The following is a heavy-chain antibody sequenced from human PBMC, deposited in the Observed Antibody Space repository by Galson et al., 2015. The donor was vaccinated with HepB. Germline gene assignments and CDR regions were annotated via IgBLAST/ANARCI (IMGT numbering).Heavy chain of an antibody. CDR1: GRDFSSHG. J-gene: IGHJ4*02. D-gene: IGHD4-17*01. CDR2: IWYDGSKQ. CDR3: ARYYGDYEVLDY. Sequence: LRLSCAASGRDFSSHGMHWVRQAPGKGLEWVAVIWYDGSKQYYADSVKGRFTISRDNSKNTLYLQMNGLRAEDTAVYYCARYYGDYEVLDYWGQGTLVTVSS. V-gene: IGHV3-33*01.